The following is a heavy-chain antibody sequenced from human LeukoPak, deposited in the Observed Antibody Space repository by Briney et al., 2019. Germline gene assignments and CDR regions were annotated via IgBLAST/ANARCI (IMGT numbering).Heavy chain of an antibody. J-gene: IGHJ4*02. D-gene: IGHD1-26*01. CDR3: ARDKWELLGGDY. CDR1: GFTFSSYA. CDR2: ISYDGSNE. Sequence: GGSLRLSCAASGFTFSSYAMHWVRQAPGKGLEWVALISYDGSNEHYADSVKGRFTISRDNSKNTLYLQMNSLRAEDTAVYYCARDKWELLGGDYRGQGTLVTVSS. V-gene: IGHV3-30-3*01.